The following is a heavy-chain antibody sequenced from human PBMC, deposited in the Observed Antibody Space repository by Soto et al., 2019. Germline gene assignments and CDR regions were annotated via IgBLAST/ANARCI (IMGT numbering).Heavy chain of an antibody. CDR1: GTSIRGYY. CDR3: AREVSSVGSNHFDY. J-gene: IGHJ4*02. D-gene: IGHD3-10*01. V-gene: IGHV4-59*01. Sequence: PXETLCLTCSVSGTSIRGYYWTWIRQPPGKGLEWIGYIYYTGTTKYNPSLKSRVTISVDTSKNQFSLRLNSVTAADTAVYYCAREVSSVGSNHFDYWGRGDLGTFSS. CDR2: IYYTGTT.